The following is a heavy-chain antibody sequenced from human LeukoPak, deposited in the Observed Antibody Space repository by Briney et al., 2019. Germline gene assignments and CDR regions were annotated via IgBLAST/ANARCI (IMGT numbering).Heavy chain of an antibody. CDR2: IWYDGSNK. CDR3: ARGRLRTSAYLDY. CDR1: GFTFSSYG. Sequence: GRSLRLSCAASGFTFSSYGMHWVRQAPGKGLEWVAVIWYDGSNKYYADSVKGRFTISRDNSKNTLYLQMNSLRAEDTAVYYCARGRLRTSAYLDYWGQGTLVTVSS. V-gene: IGHV3-33*01. D-gene: IGHD4-17*01. J-gene: IGHJ4*02.